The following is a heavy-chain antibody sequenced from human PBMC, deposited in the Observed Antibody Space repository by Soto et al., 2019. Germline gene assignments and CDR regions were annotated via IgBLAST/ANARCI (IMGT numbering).Heavy chain of an antibody. Sequence: QVQLQESGPGLVEPSQTLSLTCTVSGDSISSGGYYWSWIRQHPGKGLEWIGYIYYSGSTYYNPSLKSRFTVSADPSKNPSSLSVSSVTAADTAVYYCARATPAAGTPYWGQGTLVTVSS. D-gene: IGHD6-25*01. CDR2: IYYSGST. CDR1: GDSISSGGYY. J-gene: IGHJ4*02. V-gene: IGHV4-31*03. CDR3: ARATPAAGTPY.